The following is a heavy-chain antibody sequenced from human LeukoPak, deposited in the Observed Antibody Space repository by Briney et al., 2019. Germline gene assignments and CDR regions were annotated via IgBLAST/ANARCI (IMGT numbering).Heavy chain of an antibody. CDR1: GFTFSSYS. V-gene: IGHV3-21*06. J-gene: IGHJ4*02. Sequence: PGGSLRLSCAASGFTFSSYSMNWVRQAPGKGLEWVSSISSSSSYIYYADSVKGRFSISRDNAKNSLFLQMNRLKDEDTAVYYCARVGVGDWGSVWDHWGQGVRVTVSS. D-gene: IGHD3-16*01. CDR3: ARVGVGDWGSVWDH. CDR2: ISSSSSYI.